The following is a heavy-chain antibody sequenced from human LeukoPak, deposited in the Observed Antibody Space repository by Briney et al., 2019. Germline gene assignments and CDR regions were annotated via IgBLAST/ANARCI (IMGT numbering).Heavy chain of an antibody. CDR3: AKVAEVGATGYYYYMDV. Sequence: GGSLRLSCAASGFTVSSNYMNWVRQAPGKGLELVSVIYSGGSTYYADSVKGRFTISRDNSKNTLYLQMNSLRAEDTAVYYCAKVAEVGATGYYYYMDVWGKGTTVTISS. D-gene: IGHD1-26*01. CDR1: GFTVSSNY. J-gene: IGHJ6*03. CDR2: IYSGGST. V-gene: IGHV3-66*01.